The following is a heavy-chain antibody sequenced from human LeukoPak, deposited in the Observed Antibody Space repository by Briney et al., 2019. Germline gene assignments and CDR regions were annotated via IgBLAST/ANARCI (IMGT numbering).Heavy chain of an antibody. CDR2: INPNSGGT. V-gene: IGHV1-2*02. CDR3: ARDDTGVIRGIRFHY. CDR1: GYTFTGYY. D-gene: IGHD3-10*01. J-gene: IGHJ4*02. Sequence: GASVKVSCRASGYTFTGYYMHWVRQAPGRGLEWMGWINPNSGGTNYAQKFQGRVTMTRDTSISTAYMELSRLRSDDTAVYYCARDDTGVIRGIRFHYWGQGTLVTVSS.